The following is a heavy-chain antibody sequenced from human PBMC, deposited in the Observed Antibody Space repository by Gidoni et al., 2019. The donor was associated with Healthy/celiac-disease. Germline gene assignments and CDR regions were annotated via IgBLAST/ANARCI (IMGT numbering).Heavy chain of an antibody. V-gene: IGHV3-30*01. J-gene: IGHJ2*01. Sequence: VAVISYDGSNKYYADSVKGRFTISRDNSKNTLYLQMNRLRAEDTAVYYCARDTPYCGGDCYPGWYFDLWGRGTLVTVSS. D-gene: IGHD2-21*02. CDR2: ISYDGSNK. CDR3: ARDTPYCGGDCYPGWYFDL.